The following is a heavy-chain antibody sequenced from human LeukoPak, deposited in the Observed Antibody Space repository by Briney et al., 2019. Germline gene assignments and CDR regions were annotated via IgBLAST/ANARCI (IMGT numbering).Heavy chain of an antibody. CDR2: IIPIFGIP. CDR1: GGTFRTFA. Sequence: SVKVSCKASGGTFRTFAISWVRQAPGQGLEWMGGIIPIFGIPDSAQKFQGRLTITADESTTTAYMELSSLRSDDTAIYYCGLSGNYYYYYMDVWGKGTTVTISS. V-gene: IGHV1-69*13. CDR3: GLSGNYYYYYMDV. D-gene: IGHD6-25*01. J-gene: IGHJ6*03.